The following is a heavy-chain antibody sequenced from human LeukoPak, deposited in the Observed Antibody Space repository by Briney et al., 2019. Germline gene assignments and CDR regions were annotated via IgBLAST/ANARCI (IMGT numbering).Heavy chain of an antibody. J-gene: IGHJ4*02. V-gene: IGHV4-34*01. CDR3: AREVMTGYFEPLDY. Sequence: SETLSLTCAVHGGSFSDYYWSWIRQPPGKGLEWIGEINHSGSTNYNPSLKSRVTISVDTSKNQFSLKLSSVTAADTAVYYCAREVMTGYFEPLDYWGQGTLVTVSS. CDR1: GGSFSDYY. CDR2: INHSGST. D-gene: IGHD3-9*01.